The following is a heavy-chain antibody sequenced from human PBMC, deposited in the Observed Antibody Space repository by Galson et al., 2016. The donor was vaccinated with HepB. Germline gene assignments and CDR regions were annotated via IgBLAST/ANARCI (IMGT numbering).Heavy chain of an antibody. D-gene: IGHD3-22*01. V-gene: IGHV3-48*03. J-gene: IGHJ4*02. CDR1: GFTFSRYN. Sequence: SLRLSCAGSGFTFSRYNMNWVGQAPGKGLEWLADISISGSTVYYADSVKGRFTISRDNDKNSVYLQMDSLRDEDTAVYYCAREADFYDSTGYFPPFAYWGQGILVTVSS. CDR3: AREADFYDSTGYFPPFAY. CDR2: ISISGSTV.